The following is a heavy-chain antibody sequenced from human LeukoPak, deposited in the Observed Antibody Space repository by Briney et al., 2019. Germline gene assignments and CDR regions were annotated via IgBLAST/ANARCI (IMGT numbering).Heavy chain of an antibody. D-gene: IGHD6-6*01. V-gene: IGHV1-2*02. CDR1: GYTFTSYY. CDR3: ARVLEYSSSSRTYYYYYYYMDV. Sequence: ASVKVSCKASGYTFTSYYMHWVRQAPGQGLEWMGIINPSGGSTNYAQKFQGRVTMTRDTSISTAYMELSRLRSDDTAVYYCARVLEYSSSSRTYYYYYYYMDVWGKGTTVTVSS. J-gene: IGHJ6*03. CDR2: INPSGGST.